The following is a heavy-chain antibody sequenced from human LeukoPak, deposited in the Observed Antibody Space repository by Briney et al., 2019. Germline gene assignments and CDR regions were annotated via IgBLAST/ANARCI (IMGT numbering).Heavy chain of an antibody. CDR3: AIDIYSGSPGSRQH. CDR2: FDPEDGET. D-gene: IGHD1-26*01. V-gene: IGHV1-24*01. CDR1: GYTLTELS. Sequence: ASVKVSCKVSGYTLTELSMHWVRQAPGKGLEWMGGFDPEDGETIYAQTFQGRVTMTEDTSTDTAYMELSSLRSEDTAVYYCAIDIYSGSPGSRQHWGQGTLVTVSS. J-gene: IGHJ1*01.